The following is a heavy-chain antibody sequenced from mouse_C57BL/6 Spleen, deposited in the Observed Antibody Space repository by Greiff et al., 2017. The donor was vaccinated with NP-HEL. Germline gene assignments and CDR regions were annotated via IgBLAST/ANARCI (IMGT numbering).Heavy chain of an antibody. D-gene: IGHD1-1*01. CDR1: GYSFTDYN. V-gene: IGHV1-39*01. Sequence: EVKVVESGPELVKPGASVRISCKASGYSFTDYNMNWVKQSTGKSLEWIGVLNPNYGTTSYNQKFKGKATLTVDQSSSTAYMQLNSLTSEDSAVYYCARTTPARYFDVWGTGTTVTVSS. J-gene: IGHJ1*03. CDR2: LNPNYGTT. CDR3: ARTTPARYFDV.